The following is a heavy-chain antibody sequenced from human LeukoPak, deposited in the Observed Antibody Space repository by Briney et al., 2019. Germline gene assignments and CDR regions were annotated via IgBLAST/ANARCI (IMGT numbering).Heavy chain of an antibody. CDR2: ISGSGTTT. J-gene: IGHJ4*02. V-gene: IGHV3-23*01. D-gene: IGHD4-17*01. CDR3: ARVVDHDYGDYYLDY. CDR1: GITFSRYA. Sequence: GGSLRLSCAASGITFSRYAMSWVRQAPGKGLECVSIISGSGTTTYYADSVKGRLTISRDNSKNTLYLQMNSLRAEDTAVYYCARVVDHDYGDYYLDYWGQGTLVTVSS.